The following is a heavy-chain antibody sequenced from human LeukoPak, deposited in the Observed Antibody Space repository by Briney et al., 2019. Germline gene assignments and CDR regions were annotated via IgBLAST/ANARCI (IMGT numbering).Heavy chain of an antibody. CDR2: IYPGDSDT. CDR3: ARQACGSTSCYRHYYYGMDV. D-gene: IGHD2-2*01. Sequence: GESLKISCKGSGYSFTSYWIGWVRQMPGKGLEWMGIIYPGDSDTRYSPSFQGQVTISADKSISTAYLQWSSLKASDTAMYYCARQACGSTSCYRHYYYGMDVWGQGTTVTVSS. J-gene: IGHJ6*02. CDR1: GYSFTSYW. V-gene: IGHV5-51*01.